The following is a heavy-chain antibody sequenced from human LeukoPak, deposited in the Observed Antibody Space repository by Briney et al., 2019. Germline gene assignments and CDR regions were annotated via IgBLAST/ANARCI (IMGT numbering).Heavy chain of an antibody. CDR2: ISSSSSHI. J-gene: IGHJ3*01. V-gene: IGHV3-21*06. CDR1: GFTFSTYS. Sequence: KSGGSLRLSCAASGFTFSTYSMNWVRQAPGKGLEWVSCISSSSSHISYPDSVKGRFTISRDNAKSSLYLQMNSLRVEDTAVYYCARDVKGLDAFDVWGQGTMVTVSS. CDR3: ARDVKGLDAFDV.